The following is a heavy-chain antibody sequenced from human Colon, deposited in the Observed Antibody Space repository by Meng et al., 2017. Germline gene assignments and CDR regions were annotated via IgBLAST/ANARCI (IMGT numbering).Heavy chain of an antibody. CDR2: INPSGDIT. J-gene: IGHJ4*02. Sequence: VHLVASWAEVKKPGASVKVPCKASGYTFTNYHMHWVRQAPGQGLEWMGIINPSGDITTYAQKFQGRVTMTRDTSTSTVYMELSSLRSEDTAVYYCARAREAPNRRDFASWGQGTLVTVSS. CDR3: ARAREAPNRRDFAS. V-gene: IGHV1-46*01. CDR1: GYTFTNYH. D-gene: IGHD1-26*01.